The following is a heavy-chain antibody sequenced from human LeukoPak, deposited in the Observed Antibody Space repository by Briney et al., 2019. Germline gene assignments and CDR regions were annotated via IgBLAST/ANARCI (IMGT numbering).Heavy chain of an antibody. CDR2: ISGSGGST. Sequence: PGGSLRLSCAASGFTFSTYAMIWVRQAPGKGLDWVSAISGSGGSTYYADSVKGRFTISRDTSKNTLSLQMNSLRAEDTAVYFCARVGDHFHWNLDLWGRGTLVSVSS. V-gene: IGHV3-23*01. CDR3: ARVGDHFHWNLDL. CDR1: GFTFSTYA. J-gene: IGHJ2*01. D-gene: IGHD3-3*02.